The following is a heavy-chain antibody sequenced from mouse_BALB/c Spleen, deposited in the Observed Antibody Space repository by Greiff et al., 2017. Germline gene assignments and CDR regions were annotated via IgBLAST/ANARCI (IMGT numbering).Heavy chain of an antibody. CDR2: INPSSGYT. CDR3: ARPGLTPTSWFAY. D-gene: IGHD3-3*01. V-gene: IGHV1-4*02. J-gene: IGHJ3*01. Sequence: VQLQQSAAELARPGASVKMSCKASGYTFTSYTMHWVKQRPGQGLEWIGYINPSSGYTEYNQKFKDKTTLTADKSSSTAYMQLSSLTSEDSAVYYCARPGLTPTSWFAYWGQGTLVTVSA. CDR1: GYTFTSYT.